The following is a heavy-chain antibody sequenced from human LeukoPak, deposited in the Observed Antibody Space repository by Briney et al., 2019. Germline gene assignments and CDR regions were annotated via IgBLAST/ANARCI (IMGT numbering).Heavy chain of an antibody. D-gene: IGHD1-26*01. J-gene: IGHJ4*02. CDR3: AREDLGGATPYFDY. Sequence: GGSLRLSCAASGFTFDDYGMSWVRQAPGKGLEWVSGINWNGGSTGYADSVKGRFTISRDNAKNSLYLQMNSLRAEDTALYYCAREDLGGATPYFDYWGQGTLVTVSS. CDR2: INWNGGST. V-gene: IGHV3-20*04. CDR1: GFTFDDYG.